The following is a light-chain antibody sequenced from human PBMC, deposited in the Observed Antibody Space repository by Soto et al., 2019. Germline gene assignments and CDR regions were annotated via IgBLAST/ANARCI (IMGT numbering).Light chain of an antibody. CDR1: KLGDKY. CDR2: QDS. CDR3: QSYDSSTHVV. V-gene: IGLV3-1*01. J-gene: IGLJ2*01. Sequence: SYELTQPPSVSVSPGQTASITCSGDKLGDKYACWYQQKPGQSPVLVIYQDSKRPSGIPERFSGSNSGNTATLTISGTQAMDEADYYCQSYDSSTHVVFGGGTKLTVL.